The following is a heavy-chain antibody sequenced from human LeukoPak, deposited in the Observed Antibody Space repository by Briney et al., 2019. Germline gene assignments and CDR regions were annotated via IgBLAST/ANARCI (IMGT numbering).Heavy chain of an antibody. CDR2: VYNSEYT. J-gene: IGHJ4*02. CDR3: ARNLGSGGSYRFDY. CDR1: GGSSSGYY. D-gene: IGHD6-19*01. V-gene: IGHV4-59*08. Sequence: PSETLSLTCTVSGGSSSGYYWSWIRQPPGKGLEWIGYVYNSEYTSYNPSLKSRVSISSDTSKNQFSMRLTSVTAADTAVYYCARNLGSGGSYRFDYWGQGTLVTASS.